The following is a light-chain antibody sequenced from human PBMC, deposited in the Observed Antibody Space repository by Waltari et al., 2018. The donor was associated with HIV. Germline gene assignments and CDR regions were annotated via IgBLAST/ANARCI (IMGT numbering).Light chain of an antibody. V-gene: IGKV1D-8*01. Sequence: VIWMTQSPSLLSASTGDRVTISCRVSQGISSYLAWYQQKPGKAPELVIYGASTLQSGVPSRFSGSGSGTDFTLTISCLQSEDFATYYCQHYYSFPPTFGGGTKVEIK. CDR3: QHYYSFPPT. CDR1: QGISSY. CDR2: GAS. J-gene: IGKJ4*01.